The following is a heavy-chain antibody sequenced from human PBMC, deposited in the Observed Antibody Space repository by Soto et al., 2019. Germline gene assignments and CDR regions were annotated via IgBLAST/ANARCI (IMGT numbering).Heavy chain of an antibody. Sequence: QVQLVESGGGVVQPGRSLRRSCTASGFTFSNYAIHWVRQAPGNGLEWVALISYDGRDEYYADSVKGRFTISRDNSKNTLYLQMNRLRAEDTGMFYCARDSRTDGYKYDYFDYWGQGTLVTVSS. CDR1: GFTFSNYA. V-gene: IGHV3-30*04. D-gene: IGHD5-12*01. CDR2: ISYDGRDE. J-gene: IGHJ4*02. CDR3: ARDSRTDGYKYDYFDY.